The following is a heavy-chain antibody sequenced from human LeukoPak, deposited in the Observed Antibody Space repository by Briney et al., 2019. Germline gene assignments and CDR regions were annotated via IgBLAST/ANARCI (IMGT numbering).Heavy chain of an antibody. Sequence: GGSLRLSCAASGFTFNNAWMSWVRQAPGKGLEWVGRIKSKTDGGTTEYAAPVKDGFSISRDDSKNTLYLQMNSLKTEYTAVYYCSRDSFDWGQGTLVTVSS. J-gene: IGHJ4*02. V-gene: IGHV3-15*01. CDR3: SRDSFD. CDR1: GFTFNNAW. D-gene: IGHD2-15*01. CDR2: IKSKTDGGTT.